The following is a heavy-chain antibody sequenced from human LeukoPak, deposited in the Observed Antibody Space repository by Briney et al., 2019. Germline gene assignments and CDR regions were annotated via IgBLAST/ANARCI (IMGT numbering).Heavy chain of an antibody. CDR1: GGSISSSSYY. D-gene: IGHD4-17*01. Sequence: PSETLSLTCTVSGGSISSSSYYWGWIRRPPGKGLEWIGSIYYSGSTYYNPSLKSRVTISVDTSKNQFSLKLSSVTAADTAVYYCARDLPHDYGDYFNWFDPWGQGTLVTVSS. CDR2: IYYSGST. CDR3: ARDLPHDYGDYFNWFDP. V-gene: IGHV4-39*07. J-gene: IGHJ5*02.